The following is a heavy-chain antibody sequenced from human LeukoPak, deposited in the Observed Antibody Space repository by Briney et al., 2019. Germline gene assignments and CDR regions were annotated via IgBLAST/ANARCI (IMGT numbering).Heavy chain of an antibody. CDR1: EFTFSSYA. Sequence: PGRSLRLSCAASEFTFSSYAMHWVRQAPGKGLEWVALVSYDGSDKYYADSVKGRFTISRDNSKNTLYLQMNSLRGEDTAVYYCAKPMNSGWYPPFDYWGQGTLVTVSS. J-gene: IGHJ4*02. CDR3: AKPMNSGWYPPFDY. V-gene: IGHV3-30*18. CDR2: VSYDGSDK. D-gene: IGHD6-19*01.